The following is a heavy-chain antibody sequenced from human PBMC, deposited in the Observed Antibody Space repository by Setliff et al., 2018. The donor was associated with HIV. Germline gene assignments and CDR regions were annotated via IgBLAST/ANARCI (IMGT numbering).Heavy chain of an antibody. CDR2: VGAVGAPT. J-gene: IGHJ3*02. D-gene: IGHD3-16*01. V-gene: IGHV3-23*01. Sequence: GGSLRLSCAASGFTFSTYAMGWVRQAPGKGLEWVSTVGAVGAPTHYAESVKGRFTISKDNSRNTLYLQMSSMREEDTAVSYCAKVFAYGIDGFDIWGQGTMVTVSS. CDR1: GFTFSTYA. CDR3: AKVFAYGIDGFDI.